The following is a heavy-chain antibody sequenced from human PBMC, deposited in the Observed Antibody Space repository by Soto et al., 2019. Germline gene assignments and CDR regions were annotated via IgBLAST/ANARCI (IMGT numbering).Heavy chain of an antibody. V-gene: IGHV1-2*04. CDR3: ARGERITIFGVLQGYYYYGMDV. D-gene: IGHD3-3*01. CDR1: GYTFTGYY. CDR2: INPNSGGT. Sequence: GASVKVSCKASGYTFTGYYMHWVRQAPGQGLEWMGWINPNSGGTNYAQKFQGWVTMTRDTSISTAYMELSRLRSDDTAVYYCARGERITIFGVLQGYYYYGMDVWGQGTTVTVSS. J-gene: IGHJ6*02.